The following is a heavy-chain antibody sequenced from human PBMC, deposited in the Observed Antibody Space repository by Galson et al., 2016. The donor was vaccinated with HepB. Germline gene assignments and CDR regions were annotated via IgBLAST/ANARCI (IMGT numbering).Heavy chain of an antibody. CDR3: ARAAGDYGNDGFPNFDY. Sequence: SLRLSCAASGFTFSSYAMVWVRQAPGKGLEWISAVSGSDGRTYYADSVKGRFTICRDNSKNTLFLQMNSLRDEDTAVYFCARAAGDYGNDGFPNFDYWGQGTLVTVSS. J-gene: IGHJ4*02. V-gene: IGHV3-23*01. CDR2: VSGSDGRT. CDR1: GFTFSSYA. D-gene: IGHD4-17*01.